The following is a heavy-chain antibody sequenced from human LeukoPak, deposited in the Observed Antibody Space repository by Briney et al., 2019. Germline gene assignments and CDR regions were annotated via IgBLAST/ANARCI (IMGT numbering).Heavy chain of an antibody. D-gene: IGHD3-10*01. V-gene: IGHV1-69*04. CDR1: GDTFSRYA. Sequence: GASVKVSCKASGDTFSRYAISWVRQAPGQGLEWMGRIIPSLDIPNYPQKFQGRVTITADKSTSTAYMEVRSLGSEDTAVYYCARDGRLTIFVRGIITEGSPPKNWGQGTLVTVSS. CDR2: IIPSLDIP. CDR3: ARDGRLTIFVRGIITEGSPPKN. J-gene: IGHJ4*02.